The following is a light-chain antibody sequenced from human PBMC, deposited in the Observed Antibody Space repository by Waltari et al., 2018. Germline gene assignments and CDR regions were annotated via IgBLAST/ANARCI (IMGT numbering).Light chain of an antibody. J-gene: IGKJ1*01. CDR1: QSVRSSS. Sequence: EIVLTQSPGTLSLSPGERATLSCRATQSVRSSSLAWYQLRPRQAPRLLVFGASSRATGIPDRFNGSGSGTDFTLTISRLEPEDFALYYCQQYGSSPPASFGPGTKVELK. CDR3: QQYGSSPPAS. CDR2: GAS. V-gene: IGKV3-20*01.